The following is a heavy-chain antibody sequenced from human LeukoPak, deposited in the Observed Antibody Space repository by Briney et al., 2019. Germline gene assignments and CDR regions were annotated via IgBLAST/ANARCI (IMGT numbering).Heavy chain of an antibody. D-gene: IGHD2/OR15-2a*01. CDR3: TRGLSMDSDAFDI. CDR1: GFTVSSNY. J-gene: IGHJ3*02. Sequence: GGFLRLSCAASGFTVSSNYMSWVRQAPGKGLEWVSVIYSGGSTYYADSVKGRFTISRDNSKNTLYLQMNSLRAEDTAVYYCTRGLSMDSDAFDIWGQGTMVTVSS. CDR2: IYSGGST. V-gene: IGHV3-53*01.